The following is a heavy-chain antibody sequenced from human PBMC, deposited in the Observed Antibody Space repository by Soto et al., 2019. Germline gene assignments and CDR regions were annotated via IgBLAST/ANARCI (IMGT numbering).Heavy chain of an antibody. CDR1: GFSLSSIGMG. CDR3: ARLTRGVYDLDRLWEKFAY. Sequence: QITVKESGLTLVKPTETLTLTFTFSGFSLSSIGMGVGWIRQPPGKALEWLALIYWDDDKRYSPSLSGRLTITKDPSKNQVDLTMTNMDPVDTATYYCARLTRGVYDLDRLWEKFAYWGQGALVTVS. V-gene: IGHV2-5*02. J-gene: IGHJ4*02. D-gene: IGHD5-12*01. CDR2: IYWDDDK.